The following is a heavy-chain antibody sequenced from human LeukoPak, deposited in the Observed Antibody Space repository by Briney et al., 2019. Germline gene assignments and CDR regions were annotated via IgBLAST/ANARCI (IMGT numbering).Heavy chain of an antibody. J-gene: IGHJ4*02. CDR1: GFTFSSYS. D-gene: IGHD3-9*01. V-gene: IGHV3-21*01. Sequence: GGSLRLSCAASGFTFSSYSMNWVRQAPGKGLEWVSSISSSSSYIYYADSVKGRFTISRDNAKNSLYLQMNSLRAEDTAVYYCARDAYYDILTGYFGPYYFDYWGQGTLVTVSS. CDR3: ARDAYYDILTGYFGPYYFDY. CDR2: ISSSSSYI.